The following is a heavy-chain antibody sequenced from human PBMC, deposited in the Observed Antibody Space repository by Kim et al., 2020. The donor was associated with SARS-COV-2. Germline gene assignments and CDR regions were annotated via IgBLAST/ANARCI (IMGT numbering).Heavy chain of an antibody. D-gene: IGHD6-13*01. CDR2: IYYSGST. V-gene: IGHV4-30-4*01. CDR3: AREAAARMGIFDYYYYFIAV. Sequence: SETLSLTCTVSGGSISSGDYYWSWIRQPPGKGLEWIGYIYYSGSTYYNPSLKSRVTISVDTSKNQFSLKLSSVTAADTAVYYCAREAAARMGIFDYYYYFIAVWGRGPAVTVSS. CDR1: GGSISSGDYY. J-gene: IGHJ6*03.